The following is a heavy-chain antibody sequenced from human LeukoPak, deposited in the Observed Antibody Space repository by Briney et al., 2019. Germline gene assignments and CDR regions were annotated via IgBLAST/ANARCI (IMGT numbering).Heavy chain of an antibody. D-gene: IGHD3-3*01. Sequence: PGGSLRLSCAASGFTFSSYAMHWVRQAPGKGLEWVAVISYDGSNKYYADSVKGRFTVSRDNSKNTLYLQMNSLRAEDTAVYYCARGPYDFWSGYYHYFDYWGQGTLVTVSS. CDR1: GFTFSSYA. V-gene: IGHV3-30-3*01. CDR3: ARGPYDFWSGYYHYFDY. CDR2: ISYDGSNK. J-gene: IGHJ4*02.